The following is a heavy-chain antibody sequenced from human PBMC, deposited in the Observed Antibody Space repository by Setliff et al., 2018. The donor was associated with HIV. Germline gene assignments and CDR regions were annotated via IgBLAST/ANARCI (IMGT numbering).Heavy chain of an antibody. Sequence: LSLTCTVSGGSMTSSNYYWGWICQSPGRGLEWIGSISSSGSTTYHPSLRSRVTVSAATSKNQFSLKLTSVTAADTAVYFCARDPHYFDTSGHYSWFYFDYWGQGTLVTVSS. D-gene: IGHD3-22*01. J-gene: IGHJ4*02. CDR1: GGSMTSSNYY. CDR3: ARDPHYFDTSGHYSWFYFDY. CDR2: ISSSGST. V-gene: IGHV4-39*07.